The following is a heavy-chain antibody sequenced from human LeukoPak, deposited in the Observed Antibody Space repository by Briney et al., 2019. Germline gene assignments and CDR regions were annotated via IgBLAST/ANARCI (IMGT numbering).Heavy chain of an antibody. Sequence: GGSLRLSCAASGFTFSSYAMHWVRQAPGKGLEWVAVISYDGCNKYYADSVKGRFTISRDNSKNTLYLQMNSLRAEDTAVYYCARDLGVLYYYYYGMDVWGQGTTVTVSS. CDR2: ISYDGCNK. J-gene: IGHJ6*02. V-gene: IGHV3-30*04. CDR3: ARDLGVLYYYYYGMDV. CDR1: GFTFSSYA. D-gene: IGHD3-10*01.